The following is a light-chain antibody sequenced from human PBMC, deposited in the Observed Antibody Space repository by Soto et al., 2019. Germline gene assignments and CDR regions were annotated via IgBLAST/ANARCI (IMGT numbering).Light chain of an antibody. V-gene: IGLV2-14*01. CDR2: EVS. CDR1: SSDVGGYNY. J-gene: IGLJ1*01. Sequence: QSVLTQPASVSGSPGQSITISCTGTSSDVGGYNYVSWYQRHPGKAPKLMIYEVSNRPSGVSNRFSGSKSGNTASLTISGLQAEDEADYYCSSYTSSSLSYVFGTGTKVTVL. CDR3: SSYTSSSLSYV.